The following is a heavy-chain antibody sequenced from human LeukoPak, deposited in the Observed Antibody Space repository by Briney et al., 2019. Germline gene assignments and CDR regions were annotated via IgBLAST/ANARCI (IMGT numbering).Heavy chain of an antibody. CDR2: IIPILGIA. CDR3: AANPAGGQWLPPIDY. CDR1: GGTFSSYA. Sequence: GSSVKVSCKASGGTFSSYAISWVRQAPGQGLEWMGRIIPILGIANYAQKFQERVTITRDMSTSTAYMELSSLRSEDTAVYYCAANPAGGQWLPPIDYWGQGTLVTVSS. J-gene: IGHJ4*02. V-gene: IGHV1-69*04. D-gene: IGHD6-19*01.